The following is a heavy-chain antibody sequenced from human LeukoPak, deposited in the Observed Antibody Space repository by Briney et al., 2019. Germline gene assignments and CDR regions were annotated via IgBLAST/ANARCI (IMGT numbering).Heavy chain of an antibody. CDR3: AKDLGCGVTPDS. V-gene: IGHV3-23*01. Sequence: PGGSLRLSCAASGFTFSGNAMSWVRQVPGRGLEWVSGVGGDEKTHYADFVRGRFTISRDNARNTVFLQMNSLTVEDAAVYYCAKDLGCGVTPDSWGRGALVTVS. J-gene: IGHJ5*01. CDR2: VGGDEKT. D-gene: IGHD2-21*01. CDR1: GFTFSGNA.